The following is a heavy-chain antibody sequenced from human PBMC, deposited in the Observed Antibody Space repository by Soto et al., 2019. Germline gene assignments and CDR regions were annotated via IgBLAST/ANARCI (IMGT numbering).Heavy chain of an antibody. CDR2: IIPIFGTA. D-gene: IGHD3-22*01. V-gene: IGHV1-69*13. CDR1: GGTFSSYA. J-gene: IGHJ4*02. CDR3: ARDFVDYYDSSGYYSHWDY. Sequence: SVKVSGKASGGTFSSYAISWVRQAPGQGLEWMGGIIPIFGTANYAQKFQGRVTITADESTSTAYMELSSLRSEDTAVYYCARDFVDYYDSSGYYSHWDYWGQGTLVTVSS.